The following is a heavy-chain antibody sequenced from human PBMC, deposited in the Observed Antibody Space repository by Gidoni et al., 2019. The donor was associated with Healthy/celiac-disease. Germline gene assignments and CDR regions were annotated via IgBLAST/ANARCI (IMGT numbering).Heavy chain of an antibody. J-gene: IGHJ5*02. V-gene: IGHV1-69*01. CDR1: GGPFSSYA. CDR2: IIPIFGTA. D-gene: IGHD2-15*01. CDR3: ARDRSGYCSGGSCYPPHGWFDP. Sequence: QVQLVQSGAEVKKPGSSVRVSCKASGGPFSSYALRWVRQAPGQGLEWMGGIIPIFGTANYAQKFQGRVTITADESTSTAYMELSSLRSEDTAVYYCARDRSGYCSGGSCYPPHGWFDPWGQGTLVTVSS.